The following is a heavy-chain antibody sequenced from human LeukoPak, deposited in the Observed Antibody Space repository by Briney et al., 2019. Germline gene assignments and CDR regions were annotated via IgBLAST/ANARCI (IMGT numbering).Heavy chain of an antibody. V-gene: IGHV3-23*01. CDR3: AKDKITWDY. D-gene: IGHD3-16*01. CDR1: GFTFSNYG. CDR2: ISNSGGST. Sequence: GGSLRLSCAASGFTFSNYGMSWVRQAPGKGLEWVSIISNSGGSTYYADSVKGRFTISRDNSKNTLYLQMTSLRAEDMAAYYCAKDKITWDYWGQGTLVTVSS. J-gene: IGHJ4*02.